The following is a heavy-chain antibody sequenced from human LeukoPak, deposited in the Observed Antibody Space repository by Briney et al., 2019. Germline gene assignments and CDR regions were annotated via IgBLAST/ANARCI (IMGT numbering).Heavy chain of an antibody. CDR3: ARGGVTIFGVVINPLDFDY. V-gene: IGHV1-8*01. J-gene: IGHJ4*02. CDR2: MNPNSGNT. CDR1: GYTLTSYD. Sequence: GASVKVSCKASGYTLTSYDINWVRQATGQGLEWMGWMNPNSGNTGYAQKFQGRVTMTRNTSISTAYMELSSLRSEDTAVYYCARGGVTIFGVVINPLDFDYWGQGTLVTVSS. D-gene: IGHD3-3*01.